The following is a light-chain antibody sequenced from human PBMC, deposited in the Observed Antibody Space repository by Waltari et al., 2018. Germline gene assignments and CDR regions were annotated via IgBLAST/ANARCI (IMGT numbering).Light chain of an antibody. Sequence: DIVMTQSPDSLAVSLGERATINCKSSQSVLYSSNNKNYLAWYQQKPGQPPKLLIYWASTRESGVPDRVSGSGSGTDFTLTISSLQAEDVAVYYCQQYYSIWTFGQGTKVEIK. CDR2: WAS. V-gene: IGKV4-1*01. CDR3: QQYYSIWT. CDR1: QSVLYSSNNKNY. J-gene: IGKJ1*01.